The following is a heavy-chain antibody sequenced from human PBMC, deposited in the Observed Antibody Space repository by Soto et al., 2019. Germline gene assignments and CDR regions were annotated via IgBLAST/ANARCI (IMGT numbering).Heavy chain of an antibody. CDR3: AKDLYKYVVVAAVGGAFDI. V-gene: IGHV3-23*01. CDR2: ISGSGGST. CDR1: GFTFSSYA. J-gene: IGHJ3*02. D-gene: IGHD2-15*01. Sequence: PGGSLRLSCAASGFTFSSYAMSWVRQAPGKGLEWVSAISGSGGSTYYADSVKGRFTISRDNSKNTLYLQMNSLRAEDTAVYYCAKDLYKYVVVAAVGGAFDIWGQGTMVTVSS.